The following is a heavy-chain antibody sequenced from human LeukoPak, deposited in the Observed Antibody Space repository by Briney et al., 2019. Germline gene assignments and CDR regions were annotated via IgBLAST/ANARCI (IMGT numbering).Heavy chain of an antibody. Sequence: ASVKVSCKASGHTFTGYYMHWVRQAPGQGLEWMGWINPNSGGTNYAQKFQGRVTMTRDTSISTAYMELSRLTSDDTAVYYCARDGDLNGRTRAHYWGQGTLVTVSS. CDR1: GHTFTGYY. CDR3: ARDGDLNGRTRAHY. J-gene: IGHJ4*02. CDR2: INPNSGGT. V-gene: IGHV1-2*02. D-gene: IGHD7-27*01.